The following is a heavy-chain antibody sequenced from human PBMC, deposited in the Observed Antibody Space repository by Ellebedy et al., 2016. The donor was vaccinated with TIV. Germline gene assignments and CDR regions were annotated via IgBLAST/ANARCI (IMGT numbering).Heavy chain of an antibody. V-gene: IGHV3-66*01. CDR1: GFIVSSCF. Sequence: PGGSLRLSCAASGFIVSSCFMSWVRQAPGKGLEWVSIIYTDGGTNYTDSVRDRFTISRDDSGNTLYLQMNGLRAEDTAVYYRARDPGGGGDYGDNWFDPWGQGTLVTVSS. CDR3: ARDPGGGGDYGDNWFDP. CDR2: IYTDGGT. J-gene: IGHJ5*02. D-gene: IGHD3-16*01.